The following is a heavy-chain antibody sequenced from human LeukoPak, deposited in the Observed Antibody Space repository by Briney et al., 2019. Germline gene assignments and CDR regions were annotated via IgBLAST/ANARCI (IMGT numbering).Heavy chain of an antibody. CDR3: ARSGYDNGGYYFDS. D-gene: IGHD3-22*01. CDR1: GDSISSNY. CDR2: IYYSGST. Sequence: SETLSLTCTVSGDSISSNYWSWIRQPPGKGLEWIGFIYYSGSTKYNPSLKSRVTISVDTSKNQFSLKLSSVTASDTAVYYCARSGYDNGGYYFDSWGQGTLVTVSS. J-gene: IGHJ4*02. V-gene: IGHV4-59*01.